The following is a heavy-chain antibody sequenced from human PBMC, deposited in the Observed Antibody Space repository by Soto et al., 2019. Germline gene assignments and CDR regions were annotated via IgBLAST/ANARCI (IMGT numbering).Heavy chain of an antibody. CDR1: GFTFSSYV. J-gene: IGHJ4*02. CDR3: ARRTSLITDWGAFDY. V-gene: IGHV3-23*01. D-gene: IGHD3-9*01. Sequence: EVQLLESGGDLEQPGGSLRLSCTASGFTFSSYVMNWVRQAPGKGLEWVSSISGSSSLTFYADSVKGRFTISRDNSKNMLYLRMDGLRAEDTAVYYCARRTSLITDWGAFDYWGQGALVTVSS. CDR2: ISGSSSLT.